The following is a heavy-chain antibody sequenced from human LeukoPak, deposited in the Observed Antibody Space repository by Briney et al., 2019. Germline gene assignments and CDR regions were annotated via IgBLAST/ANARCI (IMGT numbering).Heavy chain of an antibody. Sequence: GGSLRLSCAASGFTFSSYWMSWVRQAPGKGLEWVSAISGSGGSTYYADSVKGRFTISRDNSKNTLDLQMNSLRAEDTAVYYCAKANGAIFGVAGYFDYWGQGTLVTVSS. CDR2: ISGSGGST. CDR3: AKANGAIFGVAGYFDY. CDR1: GFTFSSYW. D-gene: IGHD3-3*02. V-gene: IGHV3-23*01. J-gene: IGHJ4*02.